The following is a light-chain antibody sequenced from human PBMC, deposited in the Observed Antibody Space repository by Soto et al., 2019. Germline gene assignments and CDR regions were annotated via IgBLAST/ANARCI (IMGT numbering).Light chain of an antibody. CDR2: GAS. Sequence: EIVLTQSPGTLSLSPGERATLSCRASQSVSSSYLAWYQQKPGRAPRLLIYGASSRATGIPDRFSGSGSGTDFTLTISRLEPEDFAVYYCQQGLTFGGGTKVDIK. J-gene: IGKJ4*01. CDR1: QSVSSSY. V-gene: IGKV3-20*01. CDR3: QQGLT.